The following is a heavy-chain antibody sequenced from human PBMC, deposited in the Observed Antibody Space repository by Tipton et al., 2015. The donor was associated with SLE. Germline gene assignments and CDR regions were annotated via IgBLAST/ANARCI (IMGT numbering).Heavy chain of an antibody. D-gene: IGHD3-3*01. J-gene: IGHJ4*02. CDR1: GGSISTGSYY. CDR2: IYYSGTI. V-gene: IGHV4-39*07. Sequence: TLSLTCPVSGGSISTGSYYWGWIRQPPGKGLEWIGSIYYSGTIYYNPSLKSRVTISVDTSKNQFSLKLSSVTAADTAVYYCARGGYDFWSGPGNYWGQGTLVTVSS. CDR3: ARGGYDFWSGPGNY.